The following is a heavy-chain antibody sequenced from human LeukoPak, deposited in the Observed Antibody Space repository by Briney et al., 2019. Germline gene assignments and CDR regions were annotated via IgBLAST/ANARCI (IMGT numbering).Heavy chain of an antibody. V-gene: IGHV3-30-3*01. CDR2: ISYDGSNE. Sequence: GGSLRLSCAASGFTFSRYAMHWVRQAPGKGLEWVAVISYDGSNEYYADSVKGRFTISRDSSENTLYLQMNSLRVEDTAVYYCARVGYYSSGPLSYFDYWGQGTLVTVSS. J-gene: IGHJ4*02. CDR3: ARVGYYSSGPLSYFDY. D-gene: IGHD3-10*01. CDR1: GFTFSRYA.